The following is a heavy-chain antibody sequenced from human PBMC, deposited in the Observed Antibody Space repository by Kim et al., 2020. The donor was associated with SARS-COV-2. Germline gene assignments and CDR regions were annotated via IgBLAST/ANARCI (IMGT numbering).Heavy chain of an antibody. CDR1: GGSISSSSYY. D-gene: IGHD2-15*01. CDR3: ARVVVAQGGPSFSDY. CDR2: IYYSGST. J-gene: IGHJ4*01. Sequence: SETLSLTCTVSGGSISSSSYYWGWIRQPPGKGLEWIGSIYYSGSTYYNPSLKSRVTISVDTSKNQFSLKLSSVTAADTAVYYCARVVVAQGGPSFSDYWG. V-gene: IGHV4-39*07.